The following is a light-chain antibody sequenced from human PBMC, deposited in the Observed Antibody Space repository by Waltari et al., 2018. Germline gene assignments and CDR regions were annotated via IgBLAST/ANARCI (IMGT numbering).Light chain of an antibody. Sequence: QSALTQPASVSGTPGQSITISCTGTTSDVGNYDLVSWYQHHPGKAPKLLICEVIKRPSGVSRRLSGSKAGRTASLIISGLQPDDQADYYRCSYAGRGTYVFGSGTKVTVL. V-gene: IGLV2-23*02. CDR1: TSDVGNYDL. CDR2: EVI. J-gene: IGLJ1*01. CDR3: CSYAGRGTYV.